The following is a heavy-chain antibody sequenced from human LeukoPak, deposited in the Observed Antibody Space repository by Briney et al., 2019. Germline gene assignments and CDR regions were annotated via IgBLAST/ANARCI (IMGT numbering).Heavy chain of an antibody. CDR2: TYYRSRWYN. J-gene: IGHJ4*02. D-gene: IGHD6-13*01. CDR3: ARGLYDSSWGAFDY. CDR1: GDTVSINSAA. V-gene: IGHV6-1*01. Sequence: SQTLSLTCAISGDTVSINSAAWNWIRQSPSRGLEWLGRTYYRSRWYNDYAVSVKSRIIINPETSKNQFSLQLNSVTPEDTAVYYCARGLYDSSWGAFDYWGQGTPVTVSS.